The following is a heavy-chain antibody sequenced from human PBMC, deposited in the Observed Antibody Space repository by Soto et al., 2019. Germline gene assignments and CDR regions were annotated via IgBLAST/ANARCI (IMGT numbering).Heavy chain of an antibody. CDR1: GYTFTSYG. CDR3: ARGRREPRQANWFDP. V-gene: IGHV1-18*01. Sequence: ASVKVSCKASGYTFTSYGISWVRQAPGQGLERMGWISAYNGNTNYAQKLQGRVTMTTDTSTSTAYMELRSLRSDDTAVYYCARGRREPRQANWFDPWGQGTLVTVSS. J-gene: IGHJ5*02. D-gene: IGHD1-26*01. CDR2: ISAYNGNT.